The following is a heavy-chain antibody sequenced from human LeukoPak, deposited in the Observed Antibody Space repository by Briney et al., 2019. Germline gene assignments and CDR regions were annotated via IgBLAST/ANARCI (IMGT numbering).Heavy chain of an antibody. CDR3: ARVRRDGYNQEIDY. CDR1: GGSISSSSYY. J-gene: IGHJ4*02. Sequence: SETLSLTCTVSGGSISSSSYYWSWIRQPAGKGLEWIGRIYTSGSTNYNPSLKSRVTISVDTSKNQFSLKLSSVTAADTAVYYCARVRRDGYNQEIDYWGQGTLVTVSS. D-gene: IGHD5-24*01. V-gene: IGHV4-61*02. CDR2: IYTSGST.